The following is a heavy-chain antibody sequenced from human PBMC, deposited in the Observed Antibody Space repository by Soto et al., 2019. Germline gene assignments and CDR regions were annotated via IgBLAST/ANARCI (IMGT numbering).Heavy chain of an antibody. CDR3: ARGLSAAARYYYYGMDV. D-gene: IGHD6-13*01. CDR1: GYTFTSYG. CDR2: ISAYNGNT. Sequence: ASVKVSCKASGYTFTSYGMSWVRQAPGQGLEWMGWISAYNGNTNYAQKLQGRVTMTTDTSTSTAYMELRSLRSDDTAVYYCARGLSAAARYYYYGMDVWGQGTTVTVSS. J-gene: IGHJ6*02. V-gene: IGHV1-18*01.